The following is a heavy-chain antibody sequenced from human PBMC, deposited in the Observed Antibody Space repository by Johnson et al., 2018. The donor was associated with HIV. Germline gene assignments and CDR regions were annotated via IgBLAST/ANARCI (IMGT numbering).Heavy chain of an antibody. J-gene: IGHJ3*02. Sequence: QVQLVESGGGVVQPGGSLRLSCAASGFTFSSYAMHWVRQAPGKGLEWVAVISYDGSNKYYADSVKGRFTISRDNSKNTLYLQMNSLRAEDTAVYNCARGGYSTILDAFDIWGQGTMVTVSS. V-gene: IGHV3-30*04. D-gene: IGHD6-13*01. CDR3: ARGGYSTILDAFDI. CDR2: ISYDGSNK. CDR1: GFTFSSYA.